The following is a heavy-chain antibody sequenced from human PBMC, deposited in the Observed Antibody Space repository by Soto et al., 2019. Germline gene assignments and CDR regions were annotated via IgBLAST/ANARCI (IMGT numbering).Heavy chain of an antibody. D-gene: IGHD3-10*01. J-gene: IGHJ4*02. Sequence: QVHLVQSGAEVKKPGASVKVSCKASGYTFTSYGITWVRQAPGQGLEWMGWISAHNGNTDYAQKLQGRVIVTRDTSTSPAYMELRSLISDDTAVYYCARGRYGEYWGQGALVTVSS. CDR2: ISAHNGNT. V-gene: IGHV1-18*01. CDR1: GYTFTSYG. CDR3: ARGRYGEY.